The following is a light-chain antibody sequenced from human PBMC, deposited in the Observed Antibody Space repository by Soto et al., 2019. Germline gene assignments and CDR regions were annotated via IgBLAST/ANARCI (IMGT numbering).Light chain of an antibody. CDR1: SSNIGSNT. V-gene: IGLV1-44*01. Sequence: QSVLSQPPSASGTPGQRVTISCSGSSSNIGSNTMSWYQQLPGTAPKLLIFTNSQRPSGVPDRFSGSKSGTSASLAISGLQSEDEADYYCAAWDDSLNGAVFGGGTKLTVL. J-gene: IGLJ3*02. CDR3: AAWDDSLNGAV. CDR2: TNS.